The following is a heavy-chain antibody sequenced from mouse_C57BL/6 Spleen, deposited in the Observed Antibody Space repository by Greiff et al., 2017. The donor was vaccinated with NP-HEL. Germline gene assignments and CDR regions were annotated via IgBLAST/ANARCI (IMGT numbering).Heavy chain of an antibody. CDR2: ISSGSSTI. J-gene: IGHJ4*01. CDR3: ARGGYYVDYYAMDY. CDR1: GFTFSDYG. V-gene: IGHV5-17*01. Sequence: EVQLVESGGGLVKPGGSLKLSCAASGFTFSDYGMHWVRQAPEKGLEWVAYISSGSSTIYYADTVKGRFTISRDNAKNTLFLQMTSLRSEDTAMYYCARGGYYVDYYAMDYWGQGTSVTVSS. D-gene: IGHD2-3*01.